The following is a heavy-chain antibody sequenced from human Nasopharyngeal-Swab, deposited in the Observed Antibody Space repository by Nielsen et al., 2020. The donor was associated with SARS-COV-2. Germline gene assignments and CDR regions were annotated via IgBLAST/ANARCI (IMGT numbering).Heavy chain of an antibody. D-gene: IGHD5-18*01. CDR2: INPSGGST. CDR3: ARVGYSYGYADY. CDR1: GYTFTSYY. J-gene: IGHJ4*02. V-gene: IGHV1-46*01. Sequence: ASVKVSCKASGYTFTSYYMHWVRPAPGQGLEWMGIINPSGGSTSYAQKFQGRVTMTRDTSTSTVYMELSSLRSEDTAVYYCARVGYSYGYADYWGQGTLVTVSS.